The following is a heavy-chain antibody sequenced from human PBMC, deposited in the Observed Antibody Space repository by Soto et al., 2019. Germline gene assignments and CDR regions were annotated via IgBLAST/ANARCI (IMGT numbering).Heavy chain of an antibody. J-gene: IGHJ4*02. CDR2: IYPGNSET. D-gene: IGHD6-13*01. CDR3: SRHPLTAGLDS. CDR1: GYIFSSYW. V-gene: IGHV5-51*01. Sequence: GESLKISCKGSGYIFSSYWFRWWRQMPGKGLEWMGSIYPGNSETRYSPSFQGQVTISADKSISTAYLQWNSLKASDTAIYYCSRHPLTAGLDSYGQGTLVTVSS.